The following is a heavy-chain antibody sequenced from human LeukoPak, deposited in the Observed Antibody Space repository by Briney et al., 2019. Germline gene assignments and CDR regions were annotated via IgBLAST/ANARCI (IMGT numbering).Heavy chain of an antibody. CDR1: GGSIYSNNYY. J-gene: IGHJ6*03. V-gene: IGHV4-39*07. Sequence: PSETLSLTCTVSGGSIYSNNYYWGWSRQPPGKGLEWIGCIYYSGTTYYNPSLMSRVTMSVDTSKNQFSLKLSSVTAADTAVYYCARSVEFTMVRGESVYYYYYMDVWGKGTTVTISS. D-gene: IGHD3-10*01. CDR3: ARSVEFTMVRGESVYYYYYMDV. CDR2: IYYSGTT.